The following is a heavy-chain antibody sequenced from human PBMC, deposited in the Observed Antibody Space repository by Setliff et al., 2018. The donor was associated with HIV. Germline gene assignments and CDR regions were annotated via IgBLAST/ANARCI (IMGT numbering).Heavy chain of an antibody. CDR2: INRDGSST. Sequence: GSLSLSCAASGFTFSSYWMHWVRQAPGKGLVLVSRINRDGSSTSYADSVNGRFTISRDNDKNTLYLQMNSLRAEETAVYYCASGQYYYDSSGLTSDVDYWGQGTLVTVSS. CDR1: GFTFSSYW. V-gene: IGHV3-74*01. D-gene: IGHD3-22*01. CDR3: ASGQYYYDSSGLTSDVDY. J-gene: IGHJ4*02.